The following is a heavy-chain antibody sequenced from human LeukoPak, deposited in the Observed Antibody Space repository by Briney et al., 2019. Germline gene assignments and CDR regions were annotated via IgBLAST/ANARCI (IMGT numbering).Heavy chain of an antibody. D-gene: IGHD4-17*01. J-gene: IGHJ4*02. Sequence: ASVKVSCKASGYTFTGYYMHWVRQAPGQGLEWMGWINPNSGGTNYAQKFQGRVTMTRDTSISTAYMELSRLRSDDTAVYYCARTRPVTHEDYFDYWGQRTLVTVSS. CDR2: INPNSGGT. CDR3: ARTRPVTHEDYFDY. V-gene: IGHV1-2*02. CDR1: GYTFTGYY.